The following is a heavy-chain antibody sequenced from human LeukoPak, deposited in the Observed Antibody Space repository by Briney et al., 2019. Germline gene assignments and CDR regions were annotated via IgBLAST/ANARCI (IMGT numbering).Heavy chain of an antibody. CDR1: GFTFSSYA. D-gene: IGHD4-23*01. Sequence: GGSLRLSCAASGFTFSSYAMSWVRQAPGKGLEWASAISGSGGSTYYADSVKGRFTISRDNSKNTLYLQMNSLRAKDTAVYYCVGNSSHYYYYYMDVWGKGTTVTVSS. CDR2: ISGSGGST. V-gene: IGHV3-23*01. J-gene: IGHJ6*03. CDR3: VGNSSHYYYYYMDV.